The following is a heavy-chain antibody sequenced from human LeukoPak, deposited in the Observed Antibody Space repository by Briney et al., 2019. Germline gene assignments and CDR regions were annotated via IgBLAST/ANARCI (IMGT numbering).Heavy chain of an antibody. V-gene: IGHV3-15*01. CDR1: GFTFSNAW. CDR3: TTDSYYYGSGFDY. J-gene: IGHJ4*02. Sequence: GGSLRLSCAASGFTFSNAWMSWVRQAPGKGLEWVGRIKSKTDGGTTDYAAPVKGRFTTSRDDSKNTLYLQMNSLKTEDTAVYYCTTDSYYYGSGFDYWGQGTLVTVSS. CDR2: IKSKTDGGTT. D-gene: IGHD3-10*01.